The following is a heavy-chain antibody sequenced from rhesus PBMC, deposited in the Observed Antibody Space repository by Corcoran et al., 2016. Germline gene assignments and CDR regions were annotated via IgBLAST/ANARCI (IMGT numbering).Heavy chain of an antibody. CDR2: IKNKGDGETA. CDR3: ARDFPRGGFDY. V-gene: IGHV3-16*02. J-gene: IGHJ4*01. D-gene: IGHD2-39*02. CDR1: GFTFSNYW. Sequence: EVQLVESGGGLVQPGGSLRLSCAASGFTFSNYWMSWVRQAPGKGLDWVDRIKNKGDGETAAYAESVKGRFTISRDDSKNTLYLQMNSLKTEDTAVYYCARDFPRGGFDYWGQGVLVTVSS.